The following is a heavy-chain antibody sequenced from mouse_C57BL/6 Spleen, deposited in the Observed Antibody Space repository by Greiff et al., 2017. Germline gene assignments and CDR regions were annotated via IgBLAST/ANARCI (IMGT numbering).Heavy chain of an antibody. V-gene: IGHV5-9*01. CDR3: ARNPRGGYFDV. Sequence: EVQLVESGGGLVKPGGSLKLSCAASGFTFSSYTMSWVRQTPEKRLEWVATISGGGGNTYYPDSVKGRFTISRDNAKNTLYLQMSSLRSEDTALYYCARNPRGGYFDVWGTGTTVTVSS. CDR2: ISGGGGNT. D-gene: IGHD2-10*02. J-gene: IGHJ1*03. CDR1: GFTFSSYT.